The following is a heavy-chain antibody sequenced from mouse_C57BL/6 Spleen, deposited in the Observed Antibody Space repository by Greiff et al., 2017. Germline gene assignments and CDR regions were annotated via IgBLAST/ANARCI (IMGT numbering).Heavy chain of an antibody. Sequence: VKLMESGAELMQPGASVKLSCKATGYTFTGYWIEWVTQRPGHGLEWIGEILPGSGSTNYNEKFKGKAPFTADTSSNTAYMQLSSLTTEDSAIYYCLRWDGYYPYYYAMYYWGQGTSVTFSS. V-gene: IGHV1-9*01. CDR2: ILPGSGST. CDR3: LRWDGYYPYYYAMYY. J-gene: IGHJ4*01. CDR1: GYTFTGYW. D-gene: IGHD2-3*01.